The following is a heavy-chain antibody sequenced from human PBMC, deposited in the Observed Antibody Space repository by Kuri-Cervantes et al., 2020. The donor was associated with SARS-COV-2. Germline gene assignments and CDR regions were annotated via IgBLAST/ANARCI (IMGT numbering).Heavy chain of an antibody. V-gene: IGHV3-9*01. CDR1: GFTFDDYA. D-gene: IGHD5-18*01. J-gene: IGHJ4*02. CDR3: ARDGAGSNYGFDY. Sequence: SLKISCAASGFTFDDYAMLWVRQAPGKGLEWVSGISWNSGSIGYADSVKGRFTISRDNAKNSLYLQMNSLRAEDTAVYYCARDGAGSNYGFDYWGQGTLVTVSS. CDR2: ISWNSGSI.